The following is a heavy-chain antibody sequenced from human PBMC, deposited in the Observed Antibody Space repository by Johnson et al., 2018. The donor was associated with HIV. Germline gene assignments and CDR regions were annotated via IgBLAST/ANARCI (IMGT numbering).Heavy chain of an antibody. V-gene: IGHV3-30*04. CDR1: EFTFSSYS. CDR3: ARSHGSSGRGAFDI. J-gene: IGHJ3*02. Sequence: QVRLVESGGGVVQPGRSLRLSCAASEFTFSSYSFHWVRQAPGKGLEWVALISSDGSGKYYADSVKGRFTISRDNAKKSLYLQMNSLRAEDTALYYCARSHGSSGRGAFDIWGQGTMVTVTS. CDR2: ISSDGSGK. D-gene: IGHD6-19*01.